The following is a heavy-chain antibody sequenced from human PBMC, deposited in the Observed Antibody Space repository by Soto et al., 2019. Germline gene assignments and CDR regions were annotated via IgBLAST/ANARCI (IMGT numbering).Heavy chain of an antibody. CDR2: IYYSGST. D-gene: IGHD5-18*01. J-gene: IGHJ6*02. V-gene: IGHV4-31*03. CDR3: ASRGYSYGFSLGMDV. CDR1: GGSISSGGYY. Sequence: SETLSLTCTVSGGSISSGGYYWSWIRQHPGKGLEWIGYIYYSGSTYYNPSLKSRVTISVDTSKNQFSLKLSSVTAADTAAYYCASRGYSYGFSLGMDVWGQGTTVT.